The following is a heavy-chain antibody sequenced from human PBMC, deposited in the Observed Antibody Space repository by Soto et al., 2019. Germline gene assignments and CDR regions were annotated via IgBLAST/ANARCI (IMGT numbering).Heavy chain of an antibody. D-gene: IGHD1-7*01. Sequence: GGSLRLSCAASGFTFSSYEMNWVRQAPGKGLEWVSYISSSGSTIYYADSVKGRFTISRDNAKNSLDLQMNSLRAEDTAVYYCARDGTTRAFDIWGQGTMVTVSS. CDR2: ISSSGSTI. CDR1: GFTFSSYE. J-gene: IGHJ3*02. CDR3: ARDGTTRAFDI. V-gene: IGHV3-48*03.